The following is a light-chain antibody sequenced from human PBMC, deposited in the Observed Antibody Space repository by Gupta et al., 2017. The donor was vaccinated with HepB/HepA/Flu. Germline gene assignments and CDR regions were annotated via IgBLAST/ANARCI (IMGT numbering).Light chain of an antibody. CDR1: QSVLYRSNNKNY. CDR3: QQYYSTLFT. CDR2: WAS. J-gene: IGKJ3*01. V-gene: IGKV4-1*01. Sequence: DIVMTQSPDSLAVSLGERATINCKSSQSVLYRSNNKNYLAWYQQKPAQPPKLLIYWASTRESGFPDRFSGSGSGTDFTLTISSLQTEDVAVYYCQQYYSTLFTFGPGTKVDIK.